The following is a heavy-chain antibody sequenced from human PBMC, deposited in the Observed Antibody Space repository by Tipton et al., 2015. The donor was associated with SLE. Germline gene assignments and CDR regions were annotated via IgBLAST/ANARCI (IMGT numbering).Heavy chain of an antibody. CDR3: ARWNWSGYHGSFDI. D-gene: IGHD3-3*01. CDR1: GVYINSGGFYY. CDR2: ISTSGST. J-gene: IGHJ3*02. V-gene: IGHV4-61*09. Sequence: TLSLTCNVSGVYINSGGFYYWSWIRQPAGKGLEWIGHISTSGSTNYNPSLRSRLTISLDTSRNQFLLNLNSVTAADTAVYYCARWNWSGYHGSFDIWGQGTIVTVSS.